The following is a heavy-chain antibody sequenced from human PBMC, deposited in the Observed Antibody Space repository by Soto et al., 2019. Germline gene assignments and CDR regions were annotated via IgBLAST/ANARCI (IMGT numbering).Heavy chain of an antibody. V-gene: IGHV1-69*13. CDR3: ARSPTQTSAMAPMWSYYYYGMDV. D-gene: IGHD5-18*01. CDR2: IIPTFGTA. Sequence: GASVKVSCKASGGTFSSYAIGWVRQAPGQGLEWMGGIIPTFGTANYAQKFQGRVTITADESTSTAYMELSSLRSEDTAVYYCARSPTQTSAMAPMWSYYYYGMDVWGQGTTVTVSS. CDR1: GGTFSSYA. J-gene: IGHJ6*02.